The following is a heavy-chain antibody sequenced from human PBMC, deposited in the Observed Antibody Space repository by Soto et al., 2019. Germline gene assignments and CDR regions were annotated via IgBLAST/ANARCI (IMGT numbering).Heavy chain of an antibody. V-gene: IGHV3-23*01. D-gene: IGHD6-19*01. CDR3: AKNMQWPYDAFDI. CDR2: ISGSGGST. CDR1: GFTFSSDA. J-gene: IGHJ3*02. Sequence: GXSPRLSGAASGFTFSSDAMSWVRQAPVKGLEWVSAISGSGGSTYYADSVKGRFTISRDNSKNTLYLQMNSLRAEDTAVYYCAKNMQWPYDAFDIWGQGTMVTVSS.